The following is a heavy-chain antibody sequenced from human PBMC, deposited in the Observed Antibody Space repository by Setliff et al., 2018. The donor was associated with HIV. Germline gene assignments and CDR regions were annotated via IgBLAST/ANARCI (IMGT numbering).Heavy chain of an antibody. CDR1: GGSLGYHY. CDR2: IDYSGTV. CDR3: ARRTEVGATVDY. J-gene: IGHJ4*02. D-gene: IGHD1-26*01. V-gene: IGHV4-59*08. Sequence: LSLTCSVSGGSLGYHYWSWVRQSPGKGLEWIGSIDYSGTVNYSPSLKSRVTISLDASKNEIYLKVTSVTAADTAVYYCARRTEVGATVDYWGQGTLVTVSS.